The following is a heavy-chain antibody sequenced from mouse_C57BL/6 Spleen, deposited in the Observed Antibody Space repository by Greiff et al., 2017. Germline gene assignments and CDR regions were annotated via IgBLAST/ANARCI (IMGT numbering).Heavy chain of an antibody. Sequence: EVQGVESGGGLVKPGGSLKLSCAASGFTFSSYTMSWVRQTPEKRLEWVATISGGGGNTYYPDSVKGRFTISRDNAKNTLYLQMSSLRSEDTALYYCARSSFDLTAMDYWGQGTSVTVSS. D-gene: IGHD1-3*01. CDR2: ISGGGGNT. CDR3: ARSSFDLTAMDY. V-gene: IGHV5-9*01. CDR1: GFTFSSYT. J-gene: IGHJ4*01.